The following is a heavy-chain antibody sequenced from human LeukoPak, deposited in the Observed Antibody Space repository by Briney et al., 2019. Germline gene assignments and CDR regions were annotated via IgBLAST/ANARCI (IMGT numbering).Heavy chain of an antibody. CDR2: ISYDGSNK. Sequence: GRSLRLSCAASGFTFSSYAMHWVRQAPGKGLEWVAVISYDGSNKYYADSVKGRFTISRDNSKNTLYLQMNSLRAEDTAVYYCARAPDYDFWSGPVDYWGQGTLVTVPS. CDR1: GFTFSSYA. J-gene: IGHJ4*02. V-gene: IGHV3-30-3*01. CDR3: ARAPDYDFWSGPVDY. D-gene: IGHD3-3*01.